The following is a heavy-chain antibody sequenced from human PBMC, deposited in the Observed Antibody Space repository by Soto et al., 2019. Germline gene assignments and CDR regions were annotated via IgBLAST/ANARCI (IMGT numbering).Heavy chain of an antibody. J-gene: IGHJ4*02. CDR3: AKGDYYDSSGYESIDY. CDR2: ISYDGSNK. Sequence: QVQLVESGGGVVQPGRSLRLSCAASGFTFSSYGMHWVRQAPGKGLEWVAVISYDGSNKYYADSVKGRFTISRDNSKNXLYLQMNSLRAEDTAVYYCAKGDYYDSSGYESIDYWGQGTLVTVSS. CDR1: GFTFSSYG. D-gene: IGHD3-22*01. V-gene: IGHV3-30*18.